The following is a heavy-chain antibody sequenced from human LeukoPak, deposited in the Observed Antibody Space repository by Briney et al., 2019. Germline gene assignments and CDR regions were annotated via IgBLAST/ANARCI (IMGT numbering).Heavy chain of an antibody. D-gene: IGHD3-22*01. V-gene: IGHV3-48*02. J-gene: IGHJ4*02. Sequence: PGGSLRLSCAGSLFALSEYVVSGVRQAPGQGLEWISYIHSSGRAIYYADPVKGRFTISRDNAKKSLYLQMSSLRDEDTTVYYCARDLSDRCADFWGQGTLVTVAS. CDR3: ARDLSDRCADF. CDR1: LFALSEYV. CDR2: IHSSGRAI.